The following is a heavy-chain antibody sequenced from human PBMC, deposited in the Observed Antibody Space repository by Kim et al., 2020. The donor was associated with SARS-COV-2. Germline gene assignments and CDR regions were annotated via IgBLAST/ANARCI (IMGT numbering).Heavy chain of an antibody. J-gene: IGHJ4*02. Sequence: QKLQGRVTMTTATSTSTAYMELRSLRSDDTAVYYCARDRRSSSWYGGFDYWGQGTLVTVSS. D-gene: IGHD6-13*01. CDR3: ARDRRSSSWYGGFDY. V-gene: IGHV1-18*01.